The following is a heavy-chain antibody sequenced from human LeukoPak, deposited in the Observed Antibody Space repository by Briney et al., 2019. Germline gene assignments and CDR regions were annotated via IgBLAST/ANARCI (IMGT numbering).Heavy chain of an antibody. J-gene: IGHJ4*02. D-gene: IGHD2-2*01. Sequence: PSETLSLTCTVSGGSISSSSYYWGWIRQPPGKGLEWIGSIYYSGSTYYNPSLKSRVTISVDTSKNQFSLKLSSVTAADTAVYYCARGGGHCSSTSCPPDYWGQGTLVTVSS. CDR1: GGSISSSSYY. CDR2: IYYSGST. V-gene: IGHV4-39*01. CDR3: ARGGGHCSSTSCPPDY.